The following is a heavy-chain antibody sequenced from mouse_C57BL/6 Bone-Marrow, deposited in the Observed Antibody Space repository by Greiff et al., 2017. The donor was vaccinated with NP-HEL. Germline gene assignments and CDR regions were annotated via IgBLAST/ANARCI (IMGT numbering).Heavy chain of an antibody. J-gene: IGHJ1*03. CDR1: GFSLSTSGMG. CDR2: IYWDDDK. CDR3: ARYYYGSYWYFDV. D-gene: IGHD1-1*01. Sequence: QVTLKVSGPGISQSSQTLSLTCSFSGFSLSTSGMGVSWIRQPSGKGLEWLAHIYWDDDKRYNPSLKSRLTISKDTSRNQVFLKITSVDTADTATYYCARYYYGSYWYFDVWGTGTTVTVSS. V-gene: IGHV8-12*01.